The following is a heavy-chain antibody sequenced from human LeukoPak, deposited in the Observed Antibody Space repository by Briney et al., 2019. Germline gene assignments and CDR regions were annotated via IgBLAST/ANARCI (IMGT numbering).Heavy chain of an antibody. Sequence: SETLSLTCTVSGGFISSSIYYWDWIRQPPGKGLEWIGNVHYSENSYYNPSLRSRVTMSLDTSKNQFSLKLSSVTAADTAVYYCARHPGRRNLFDLWGQGILVTFSS. CDR3: ARHPGRRNLFDL. V-gene: IGHV4-39*01. CDR2: VHYSENS. J-gene: IGHJ5*02. CDR1: GGFISSSIYY.